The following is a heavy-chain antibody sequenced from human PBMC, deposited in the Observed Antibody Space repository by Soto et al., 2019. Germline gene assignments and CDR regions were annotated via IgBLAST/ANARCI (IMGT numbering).Heavy chain of an antibody. V-gene: IGHV3-23*01. CDR2: FRTGGDDGTT. D-gene: IGHD3-10*01. J-gene: IGHJ4*02. Sequence: EVQLLESGGGLVQPGGSLRLYCAASGFTFSSYSMSWVRQAPGKGLEWVSGFRTGGDDGTTYYADSVKGRFTISRDNSKNTLFLQMNSLRAEDTAIYYCAKKVNSGPGSQYFDYWGQGTLVTVSS. CDR1: GFTFSSYS. CDR3: AKKVNSGPGSQYFDY.